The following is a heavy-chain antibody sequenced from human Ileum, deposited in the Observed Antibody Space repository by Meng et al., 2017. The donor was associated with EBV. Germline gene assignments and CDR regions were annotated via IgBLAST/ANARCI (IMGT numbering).Heavy chain of an antibody. Sequence: QVRRPESGPGPVRPSGTRSLTCAVSGGSISSSNWWSWVRQPPGKGLEWIGEIYHSGSTNYNPSLKSRVTISVDKSKNQFSLNLSSVTAADTAVYYCARVGQWLPIDYWGQGTLVTVSS. J-gene: IGHJ4*02. D-gene: IGHD6-19*01. CDR2: IYHSGST. V-gene: IGHV4-4*02. CDR1: GGSISSSNW. CDR3: ARVGQWLPIDY.